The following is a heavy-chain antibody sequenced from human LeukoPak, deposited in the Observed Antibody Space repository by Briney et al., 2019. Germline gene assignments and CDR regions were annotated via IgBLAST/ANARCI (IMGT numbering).Heavy chain of an antibody. CDR1: GYTFTGYY. J-gene: IGHJ6*03. V-gene: IGHV1-2*02. Sequence: GASVKVSCKASGYTFTGYYMHWVRQAPGQGLEWMGWINPHSGGTNYAQKFQGRVTMTRNTSISTAYMEMSSLRSEDTAVYYCARVSDSPPALSYYMDVWGKGTTVTISS. CDR2: INPHSGGT. D-gene: IGHD5-18*01. CDR3: ARVSDSPPALSYYMDV.